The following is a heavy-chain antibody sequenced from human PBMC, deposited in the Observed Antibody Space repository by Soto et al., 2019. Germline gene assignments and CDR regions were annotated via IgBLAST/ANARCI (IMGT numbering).Heavy chain of an antibody. Sequence: QITLKESGPALLKPTQTLTLTCTFSGISLTTYGVGVGCIRQPPGKALEWLAVIFWNDDERYSPSLKSRLTITKDPSKIQVVSTMTNMDPVDTATYFCVHTGYSYAPFAYWARGTLVTVSS. CDR1: GISLTTYGVG. J-gene: IGHJ4*02. D-gene: IGHD3-16*01. CDR3: VHTGYSYAPFAY. V-gene: IGHV2-5*01. CDR2: IFWNDDE.